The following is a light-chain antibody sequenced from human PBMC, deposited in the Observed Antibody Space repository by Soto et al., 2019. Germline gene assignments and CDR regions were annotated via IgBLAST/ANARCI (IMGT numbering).Light chain of an antibody. J-gene: IGKJ1*01. Sequence: DIQTTQSPSTLSASVGDTVTVTCRASQSVSGWLAWYQQKPGEAPKLLIYDASTLEGGVPSRFSGIGSRTEFTPTISGLQPDDSATYYCQHSWTVGQR. CDR1: QSVSGW. CDR3: QHSWT. CDR2: DAS. V-gene: IGKV1-5*01.